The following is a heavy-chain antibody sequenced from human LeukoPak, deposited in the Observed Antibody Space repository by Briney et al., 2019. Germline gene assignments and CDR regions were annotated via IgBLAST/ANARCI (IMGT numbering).Heavy chain of an antibody. Sequence: SVKVSCKASGGTFSSYAISWVRQAPGQGLEWMGRIIPMFGKANYAQKFQGRVTITTDESTSTAYMELSSLRSEDTAVSYCARGINYGHAFDIWGQGTMVTVSS. D-gene: IGHD4-17*01. CDR1: GGTFSSYA. CDR2: IIPMFGKA. J-gene: IGHJ3*02. CDR3: ARGINYGHAFDI. V-gene: IGHV1-69*05.